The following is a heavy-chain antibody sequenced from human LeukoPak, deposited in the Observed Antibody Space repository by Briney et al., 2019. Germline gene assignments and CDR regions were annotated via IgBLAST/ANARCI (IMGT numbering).Heavy chain of an antibody. J-gene: IGHJ4*02. Sequence: PSETLSLTCAVYGGSFSGYYWSWIRQPPGKGLEWIGEINHSGSTDYNPSLTSRVTISVDTSKDQFSLKLSSVTAADTAVYYCATRHYYDSSGYYKFFDYWGQGTLVTVSS. D-gene: IGHD3-22*01. CDR2: INHSGST. V-gene: IGHV4-34*01. CDR3: ATRHYYDSSGYYKFFDY. CDR1: GGSFSGYY.